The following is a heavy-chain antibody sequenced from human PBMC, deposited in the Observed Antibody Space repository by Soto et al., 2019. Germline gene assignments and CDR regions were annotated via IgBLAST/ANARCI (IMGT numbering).Heavy chain of an antibody. Sequence: QVQLVQSGAEVKKPGSPVMVSCKASGGTFSTYAINWVRQAPGQGLEWMGGIIPIFGTASYAQKFQGRVTXXAXEXMSTAYMELRSLTSEDTAVYYCARSLGLEYYYGMDVWGQGTTVTVSS. J-gene: IGHJ6*02. D-gene: IGHD1-1*01. V-gene: IGHV1-69*12. CDR1: GGTFSTYA. CDR2: IIPIFGTA. CDR3: ARSLGLEYYYGMDV.